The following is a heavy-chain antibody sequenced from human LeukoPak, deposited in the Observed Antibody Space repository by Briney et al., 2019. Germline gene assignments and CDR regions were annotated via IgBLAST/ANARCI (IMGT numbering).Heavy chain of an antibody. CDR3: ARGDYETHGYQTR. V-gene: IGHV7-4-1*02. J-gene: IGHJ4*02. D-gene: IGHD3-22*01. Sequence: XSVKVSCKASGGTFSSYAISWVRQAPGQGLEWMGWINTNTGNPTYAQGFTGRFVFSLDTSVSTAYLQISSLKADDTAIYYCARGDYETHGYQTRWGQGTLVTVSS. CDR1: GGTFSSYA. CDR2: INTNTGNP.